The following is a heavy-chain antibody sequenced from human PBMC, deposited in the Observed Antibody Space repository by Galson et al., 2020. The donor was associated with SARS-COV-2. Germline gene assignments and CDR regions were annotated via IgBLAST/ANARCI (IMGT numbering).Heavy chain of an antibody. J-gene: IGHJ4*02. CDR1: GFSFSSHP. CDR3: VRDKLGDKLELDC. D-gene: IGHD2-21*01. CDR2: ISYDGKNE. Sequence: GESLKISCAASGFSFSSHPMHWVRQAPGKGLEWVAVISYDGKNEYYADSVKGRFTVSRDNFKNTLYLQMNGLRAQDTAVYYCVRDKLGDKLELDCWGQGTLVTVSS. V-gene: IGHV3-30*01.